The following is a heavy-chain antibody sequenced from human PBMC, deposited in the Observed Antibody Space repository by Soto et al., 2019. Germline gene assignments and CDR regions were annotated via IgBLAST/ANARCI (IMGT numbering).Heavy chain of an antibody. J-gene: IGHJ5*02. CDR3: ARVGGINWFDP. D-gene: IGHD3-16*01. Sequence: TLSLSCAVSCGSIISGGYYWSWIRQHXGKGMEWIGXLYYSXSTYYKQSLKXXVTISVDTXKNQLSLKLSSVNVADKDVYYCARVGGINWFDPWGKGTLVTVYS. CDR1: CGSIISGGYY. CDR2: LYYSXST. V-gene: IGHV4-31*11.